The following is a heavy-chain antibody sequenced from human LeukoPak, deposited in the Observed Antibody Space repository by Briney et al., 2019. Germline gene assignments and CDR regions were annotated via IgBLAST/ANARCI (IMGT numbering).Heavy chain of an antibody. CDR3: ARAHCSSTSCYSHYYYGMDV. CDR2: IYYSGST. V-gene: IGHV4-59*01. Sequence: PSETLSLTCTVSGGSISSYYWSWIRQPPGKGLDWIGYIYYSGSTNYNPSLKSRVTISVDTSKNQFSLKLSSVTAADTAVYYCARAHCSSTSCYSHYYYGMDVWGQGTTVTVSS. CDR1: GGSISSYY. D-gene: IGHD2-2*01. J-gene: IGHJ6*02.